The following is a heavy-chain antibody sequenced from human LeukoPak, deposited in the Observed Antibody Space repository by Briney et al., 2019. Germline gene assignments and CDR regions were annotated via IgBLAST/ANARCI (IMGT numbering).Heavy chain of an antibody. CDR1: AFNVSSNY. CDR2: IYRGGST. CDR3: ARVGSSIRYGMDV. V-gene: IGHV3-66*01. Sequence: GGSLRLSCAAAAFNVSSNYMSWVRQAPGKGLEWVSVIYRGGSTYYADSVKGRFTIFRDNSKNTLYLQMNSLRAEDTAVYYCARVGSSIRYGMDVSGQGTTVTVSS. D-gene: IGHD6-13*01. J-gene: IGHJ6*02.